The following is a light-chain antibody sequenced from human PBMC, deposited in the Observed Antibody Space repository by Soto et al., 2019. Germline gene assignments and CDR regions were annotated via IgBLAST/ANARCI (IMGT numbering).Light chain of an antibody. CDR3: QQYNSYSAT. J-gene: IGKJ1*01. CDR1: QSISSW. CDR2: DAS. V-gene: IGKV1-5*01. Sequence: DIQMTQSPSTLSASVGDRDTITCRASQSISSWLAWYQQKPGKAPKLLIYDASSLQSGVPSRFSGGGSGTEFTLSISSLQPDDFATYYCQQYNSYSATFGQGTKVDI.